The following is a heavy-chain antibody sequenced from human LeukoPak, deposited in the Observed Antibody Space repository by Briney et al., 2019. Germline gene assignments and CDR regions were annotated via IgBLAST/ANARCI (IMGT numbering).Heavy chain of an antibody. V-gene: IGHV4-31*03. CDR2: TYSHGNK. D-gene: IGHD5-12*01. CDR1: GVSISTEGYY. J-gene: IGHJ4*02. Sequence: SQTLSLTCTVFGVSISTEGYYWSWVRQHPGKGLEWIVYTYSHGNKFYNPSPERRVSISVATSENQFSLRLTSVTAADTAVYYCARNRVYGGYIRAFDSWGQGTLVIVSS. CDR3: ARNRVYGGYIRAFDS.